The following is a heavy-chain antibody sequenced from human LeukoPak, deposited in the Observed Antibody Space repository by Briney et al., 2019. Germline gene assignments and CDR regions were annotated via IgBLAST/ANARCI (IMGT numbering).Heavy chain of an antibody. Sequence: GASVKVSCKASGYTFTSYDINWVRQAPGQGLEWMGWMNPNSGNTGYAQKFQGRVTITRNTSISTAYMELSSLRSEDTAVYYCAARVGTGLFDIWGQGTMVTVSS. CDR2: MNPNSGNT. J-gene: IGHJ3*02. CDR1: GYTFTSYD. V-gene: IGHV1-8*01. CDR3: AARVGTGLFDI. D-gene: IGHD3/OR15-3a*01.